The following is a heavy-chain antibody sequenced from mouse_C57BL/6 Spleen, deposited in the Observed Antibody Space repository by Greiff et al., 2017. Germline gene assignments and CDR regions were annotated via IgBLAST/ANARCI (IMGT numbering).Heavy chain of an antibody. CDR1: GYTFTSYW. Sequence: QVQLQQSGAELAKPGASVKLSCKASGYTFTSYWMHWVKQRPGQGLEWIGYINPSSGYTKYNQKFKDKATLTADKSSSTAYMQLSSLTYEDSAVYYCAPGAYYSNYAMDYWGQGTSGTVSS. D-gene: IGHD2-5*01. V-gene: IGHV1-7*01. CDR3: APGAYYSNYAMDY. J-gene: IGHJ4*01. CDR2: INPSSGYT.